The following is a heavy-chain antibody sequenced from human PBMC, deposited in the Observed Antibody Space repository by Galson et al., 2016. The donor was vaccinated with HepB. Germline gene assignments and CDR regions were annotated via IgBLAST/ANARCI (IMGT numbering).Heavy chain of an antibody. Sequence: SLRLSCAPSGFRSDDYVMNWVRQAPGKGLEWVGFIRSKAYGGPDYAASVKGRFTISRDESKDIAYLQMNNLKTEDTAVYYCSRDPVSGGGHWYFDLWGQGTLVTVSS. CDR1: GFRSDDYV. D-gene: IGHD6-19*01. V-gene: IGHV3-49*04. CDR2: IRSKAYGGP. CDR3: SRDPVSGGGHWYFDL. J-gene: IGHJ2*01.